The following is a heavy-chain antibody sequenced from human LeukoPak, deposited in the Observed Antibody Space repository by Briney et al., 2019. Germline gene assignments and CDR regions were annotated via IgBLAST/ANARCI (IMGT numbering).Heavy chain of an antibody. V-gene: IGHV1-46*01. CDR2: INASDGST. CDR3: ATNGPGDGFDI. Sequence: ASVKVSCKASGYTFTSYYVHWVRQAPGQGLEWMGIINASDGSTKYAKRFQGRVTMTRDTSTSAVYMEVSSLRSEDTAVYYCATNGPGDGFDIWGQGTMVTVSS. CDR1: GYTFTSYY. J-gene: IGHJ3*02.